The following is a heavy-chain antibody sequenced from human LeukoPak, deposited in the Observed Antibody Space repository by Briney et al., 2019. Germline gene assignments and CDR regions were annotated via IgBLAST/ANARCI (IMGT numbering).Heavy chain of an antibody. CDR2: IYYSGST. D-gene: IGHD3-10*01. Sequence: SETLSLTCTVSGGSISSGGYYWSWIRQHPGKGLEWIGYIYYSGSTYYNPSLKSRVTISVDTSKNQFSLKLSSVTAADTAVYYCAREGSGPDRPAFDIWGQGAMVTVSS. J-gene: IGHJ3*02. CDR1: GGSISSGGYY. CDR3: AREGSGPDRPAFDI. V-gene: IGHV4-31*03.